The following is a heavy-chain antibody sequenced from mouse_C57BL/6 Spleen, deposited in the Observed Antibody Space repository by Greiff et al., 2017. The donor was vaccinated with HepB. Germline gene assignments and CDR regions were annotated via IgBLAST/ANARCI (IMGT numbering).Heavy chain of an antibody. CDR3: ALSSLHVRYFDV. Sequence: VQLKESGAELVKPGASVKLSCTASGFNIKDYYMHWVKQRTEQGLEWIGRIDPEDGETKYAPKFKGKATITADTSSNTSYLQLSSLTSEDTAVYYCALSSLHVRYFDVWGTGTTVTVSS. V-gene: IGHV14-2*01. CDR2: IDPEDGET. J-gene: IGHJ1*03. D-gene: IGHD6-5*01. CDR1: GFNIKDYY.